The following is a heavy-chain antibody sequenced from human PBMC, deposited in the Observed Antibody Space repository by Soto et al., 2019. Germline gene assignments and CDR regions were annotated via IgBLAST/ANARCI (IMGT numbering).Heavy chain of an antibody. CDR1: GGTLSSYT. CDR3: ARDRHYYGSGSYYNGPDYYYYVDV. V-gene: IGHV1-69*04. Sequence: ASVKVACKASGGTLSSYTISWVRQAPGQGLEWMGRIIPILGIANYAQKFQGRVTITADKSTSTAYMELSSLRSEDTAVYYCARDRHYYGSGSYYNGPDYYYYVDVWGKGTTVTVSS. J-gene: IGHJ6*03. CDR2: IIPILGIA. D-gene: IGHD3-10*01.